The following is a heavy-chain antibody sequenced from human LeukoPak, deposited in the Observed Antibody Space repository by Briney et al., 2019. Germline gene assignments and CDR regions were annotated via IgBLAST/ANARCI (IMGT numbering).Heavy chain of an antibody. D-gene: IGHD3-10*01. V-gene: IGHV4-38-2*02. J-gene: IGHJ6*02. CDR3: NVLLWFGELEPGYYYYGMDV. CDR1: GYSTTRGYN. CDR2: IYNIGST. Sequence: SQTPSLTCTLSGYSTTRGYNWVWIRHPPGKGLEWIVRIYNIGSTYYNPSLKSRVTISVDTSKNQFSLKLSSVTAADTAVYYCNVLLWFGELEPGYYYYGMDVWGQGTTVTVSS.